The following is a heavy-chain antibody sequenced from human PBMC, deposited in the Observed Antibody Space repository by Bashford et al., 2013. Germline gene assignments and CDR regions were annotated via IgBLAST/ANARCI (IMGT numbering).Heavy chain of an antibody. Sequence: GGSLRLSCAASGFTFSSYAMHWVRQAPGKGLEWVAVISYDGSNKYYADSVKGRFTISRDNSKNTLYLQMNSLRAEDTAVYYCARGMDTAMVMGGYWGQGTLVTVSS. V-gene: IGHV3-30-3*01. CDR2: ISYDGSNK. D-gene: IGHD5-18*01. CDR1: GFTFSSYA. J-gene: IGHJ4*02. CDR3: ARGMDTAMVMGGY.